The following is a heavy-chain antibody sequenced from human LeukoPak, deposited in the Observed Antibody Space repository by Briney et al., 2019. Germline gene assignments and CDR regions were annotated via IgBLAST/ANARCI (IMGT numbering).Heavy chain of an antibody. J-gene: IGHJ4*02. D-gene: IGHD6-19*01. CDR1: GFTFITYW. V-gene: IGHV3-74*01. Sequence: GGSLRLSCAASGFTFITYWMHWVRQAPGKGLVCVSRINNDGSNTNYADSVKGRFTISRDNAKNTLYLQMNSLRAEDTAVYYCARPSVAGPYFDFWGQGTLVTVSS. CDR3: ARPSVAGPYFDF. CDR2: INNDGSNT.